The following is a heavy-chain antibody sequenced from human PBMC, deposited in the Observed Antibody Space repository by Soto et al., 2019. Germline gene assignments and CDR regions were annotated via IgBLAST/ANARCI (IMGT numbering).Heavy chain of an antibody. D-gene: IGHD3-16*01. V-gene: IGHV4-31*02. CDR1: GGSIRSGGYY. Sequence: PSETLSLTCTFSGGSIRSGGYYWSWFRQYPGKGLEWTGYIYYSGSTYYNPSLKSRVTISVDTSKNQFSLKLSSVTAADTAVYYCARRITNWFDPWGQGTLVTVSS. CDR3: ARRITNWFDP. CDR2: IYYSGST. J-gene: IGHJ5*02.